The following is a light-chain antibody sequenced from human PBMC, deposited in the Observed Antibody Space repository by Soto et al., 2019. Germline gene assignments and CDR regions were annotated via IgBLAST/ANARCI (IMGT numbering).Light chain of an antibody. CDR2: DVS. J-gene: IGLJ1*01. CDR1: SSDVGADNY. V-gene: IGLV2-11*01. CDR3: CSYAGFSGDV. Sequence: QSALTQPRSVSGSPGQSVTISCTGTSSDVGADNYVSWYQQHPGKAPKLMIYDVSERPSGVPDRFSGSKSGNTASLTISGLQAEDDADYYCCSYAGFSGDVFGTGTKLTVL.